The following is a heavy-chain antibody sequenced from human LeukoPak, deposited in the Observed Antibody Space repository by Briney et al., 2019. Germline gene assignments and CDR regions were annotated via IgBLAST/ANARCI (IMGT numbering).Heavy chain of an antibody. D-gene: IGHD3-9*01. J-gene: IGHJ6*04. CDR3: AREGPLRYFVWLLKPPFYGMDV. V-gene: IGHV1-18*04. Sequence: ASVKLSCKASGYSFTSYGISWVRQAPGQGLEWMGWISAYNGNTNYAQKLQGRVTMTTDTSTSTAYMELRSLRSDDKAVYYCAREGPLRYFVWLLKPPFYGMDVWGKGTTVTVSS. CDR2: ISAYNGNT. CDR1: GYSFTSYG.